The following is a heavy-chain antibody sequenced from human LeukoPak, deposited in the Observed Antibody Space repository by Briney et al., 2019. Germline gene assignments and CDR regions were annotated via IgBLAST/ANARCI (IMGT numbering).Heavy chain of an antibody. D-gene: IGHD4-17*01. CDR3: ARHRDYGDYFDY. Sequence: SETLSLTCTVPGGSISSSNYYYWGWIRQPPGKGLEWIGSIYYSGSTYYNPSLKSRVTISVDTSNNHFSLKLSSVTAADTAVYYCARHRDYGDYFDYWGQGTLVTVSS. V-gene: IGHV4-39*01. CDR2: IYYSGST. J-gene: IGHJ4*02. CDR1: GGSISSSNYYY.